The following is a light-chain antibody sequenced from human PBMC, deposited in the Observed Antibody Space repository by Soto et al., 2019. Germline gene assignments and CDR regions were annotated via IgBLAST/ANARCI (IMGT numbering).Light chain of an antibody. V-gene: IGLV3-1*01. Sequence: SYELTQPPSVSVSPGQTASISCSGDNLGDKYVCWYQQKPGQSPVLVIYEDRKRPSGITERFTCFTSGNTATLTISGTQAIDDVDYCCQGWDGCKVVFGAGSQVT. CDR3: QGWDGCKVV. CDR2: EDR. J-gene: IGLJ2*01. CDR1: NLGDKY.